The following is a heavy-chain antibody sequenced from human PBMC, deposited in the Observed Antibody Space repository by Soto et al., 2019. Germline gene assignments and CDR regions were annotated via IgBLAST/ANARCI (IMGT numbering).Heavy chain of an antibody. D-gene: IGHD3-16*02. CDR2: INPANGNT. CDR3: TRSAISPYGGLIGPFDY. V-gene: IGHV1-3*05. CDR1: GYTFTAYA. Sequence: QVQLAQSGAEERKPGASVKVSCEATGYTFTAYAMHWVRQAPGQRLEWMGWINPANGNTKYSQKFQGRLTITSDTSAIRVYMELNSLTSEDTAMYYCTRSAISPYGGLIGPFDYWGQGNLVTVSS. J-gene: IGHJ4*02.